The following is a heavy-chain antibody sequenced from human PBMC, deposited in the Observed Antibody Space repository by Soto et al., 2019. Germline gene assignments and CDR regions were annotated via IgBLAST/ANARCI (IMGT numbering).Heavy chain of an antibody. CDR1: GYIFSNYW. V-gene: IGHV5-51*01. CDR2: IFPGDSDT. Sequence: GESLKISCKASGYIFSNYWIGWVRQMPGKGLEWMGMIFPGDSDTRYSPSFQGQVTMSAGKSINTAYLQWNDLKASDTAIYYCARVKTGNPGYYAMHVWGQGTTVTVS. J-gene: IGHJ6*02. CDR3: ARVKTGNPGYYAMHV. D-gene: IGHD6-13*01.